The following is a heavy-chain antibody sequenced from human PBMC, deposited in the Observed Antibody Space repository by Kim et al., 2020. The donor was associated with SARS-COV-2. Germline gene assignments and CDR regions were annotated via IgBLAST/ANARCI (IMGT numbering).Heavy chain of an antibody. CDR2: IIPILGIS. CDR3: ARESDGSFDY. V-gene: IGHV1-69*04. CDR1: GDIFSNYA. Sequence: SVKVSCKSSGDIFSNYAITWVRQAPGQGLEWMGRIIPILGISNPAQKFQGRVTITADNSTATVFMELSSLRSEDTAVYYFARESDGSFDYWGQGTLV. J-gene: IGHJ4*02.